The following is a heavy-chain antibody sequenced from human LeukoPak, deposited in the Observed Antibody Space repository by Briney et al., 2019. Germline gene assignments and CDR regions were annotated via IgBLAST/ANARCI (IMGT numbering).Heavy chain of an antibody. D-gene: IGHD6-19*01. J-gene: IGHJ4*02. Sequence: GGSLRLSCAASGFTVSSNYMTWVRQAPGKGLEWVSVIYSGGSTYYADSVKGRFTISRDNSKNTLFLQMNSLRAEDTAVYYCASSSGWYNSFDFWGLGALVTVSS. CDR2: IYSGGST. V-gene: IGHV3-66*01. CDR3: ASSSGWYNSFDF. CDR1: GFTVSSNY.